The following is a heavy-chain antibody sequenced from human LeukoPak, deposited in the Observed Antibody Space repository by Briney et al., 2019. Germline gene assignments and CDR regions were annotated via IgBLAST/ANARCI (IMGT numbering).Heavy chain of an antibody. V-gene: IGHV3-53*01. Sequence: PGGSLRLSCAASGFTVTSNYMAWVRQAPGMGLEWVSVTYTGGDTYYADSVKGRFSFSRDKSKNTLYLQMNSLRAEDTAVYYCAGSKEAYGYFDYWGQGTLLTVSS. CDR1: GFTVTSNY. CDR3: AGSKEAYGYFDY. D-gene: IGHD4-17*01. J-gene: IGHJ4*02. CDR2: TYTGGDT.